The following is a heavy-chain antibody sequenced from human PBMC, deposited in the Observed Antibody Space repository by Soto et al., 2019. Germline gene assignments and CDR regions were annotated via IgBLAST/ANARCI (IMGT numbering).Heavy chain of an antibody. CDR3: AKGGSFDI. CDR2: ITSDVNYK. J-gene: IGHJ4*02. Sequence: SVGSLRLSCAASGFAFSTYGLHWVRQAPGKELEWVAIITSDVNYKYYADSVKGRFTISRDNSKNTLFLQMNSLRAEDTAVYYCAKGGSFDIWGQGTLVTVSS. D-gene: IGHD3-16*01. V-gene: IGHV3-30*18. CDR1: GFAFSTYG.